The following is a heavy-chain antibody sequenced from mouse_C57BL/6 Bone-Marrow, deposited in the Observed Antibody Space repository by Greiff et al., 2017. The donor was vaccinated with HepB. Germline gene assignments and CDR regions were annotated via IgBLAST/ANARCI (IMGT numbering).Heavy chain of an antibody. CDR1: GYAFTNYL. CDR2: INPGSGGT. CDR3: AVNLLGY. Sequence: QVQLQQSGAELVRPGTSVKVSCKASGYAFTNYLIEWVKQRPGQGLEWIGVINPGSGGTNYNEKFKGKATLTADKSSSPAYMQLSSLTSEDSAVYFCAVNLLGYWGQGTTLTVSS. V-gene: IGHV1-54*01. J-gene: IGHJ2*01. D-gene: IGHD3-3*01.